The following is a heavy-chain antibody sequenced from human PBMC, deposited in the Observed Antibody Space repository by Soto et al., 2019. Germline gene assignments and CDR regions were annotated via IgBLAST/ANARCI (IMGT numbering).Heavy chain of an antibody. CDR2: IYYSGST. J-gene: IGHJ5*02. V-gene: IGHV4-59*08. CDR1: GGSISSYY. CDR3: ARLKAAAGTVWFDP. Sequence: SETLSLTCTVSGGSISSYYGGWFRQPPGKGLEWIGYIYYSGSTTYHPSLKSRVTISVDTSKNQFSLNLTSVTAADTAVYYCARLKAAAGTVWFDPWGQGTLVTVSS. D-gene: IGHD6-13*01.